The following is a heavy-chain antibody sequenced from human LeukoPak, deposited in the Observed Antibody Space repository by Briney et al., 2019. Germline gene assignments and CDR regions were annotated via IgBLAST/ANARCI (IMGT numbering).Heavy chain of an antibody. J-gene: IGHJ4*02. Sequence: GGSLRLSCAASGFTFSTYAMSWVRQAPGKGLEWVSAISGSGGSTYYADSVKGRFTISRDNSKNTLYLQMNSLRAEDTAVYCCAKRFGGYYFDYWGQGTLVTVSS. CDR2: ISGSGGST. CDR1: GFTFSTYA. V-gene: IGHV3-23*01. D-gene: IGHD3-16*01. CDR3: AKRFGGYYFDY.